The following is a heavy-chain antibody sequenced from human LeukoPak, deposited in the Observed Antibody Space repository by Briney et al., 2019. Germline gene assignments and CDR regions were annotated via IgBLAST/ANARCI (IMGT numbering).Heavy chain of an antibody. Sequence: ASVKVSCKASGGTFSSYAISWVRQAPGQGLEWMGRMNPNSGNTGYAQKFQGRVTMTRNTSISTAYMELSSLRSEDTAVYYCARGYYGDYVYDYWGQGTLVTVSS. CDR2: MNPNSGNT. D-gene: IGHD4-17*01. CDR3: ARGYYGDYVYDY. J-gene: IGHJ4*02. CDR1: GGTFSSYA. V-gene: IGHV1-8*02.